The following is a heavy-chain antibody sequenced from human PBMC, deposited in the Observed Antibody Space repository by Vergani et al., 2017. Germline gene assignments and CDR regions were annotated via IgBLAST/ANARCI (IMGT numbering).Heavy chain of an antibody. CDR1: GFKFSDHY. J-gene: IGHJ6*02. V-gene: IGHV3-11*04. CDR2: ISPGASTV. CDR3: AKNPGISTTRRCYAMDV. D-gene: IGHD1-1*01. Sequence: LEESGGGSVKPGGSLRLSCAASGFKFSDHYMSLIRQAPGKGLEWVSHISPGASTVSYTDSVTGRFTVYRDNNNNTLTLDMTTLRVEDTAVYYCAKNPGISTTRRCYAMDVWGQGTTVTVSS.